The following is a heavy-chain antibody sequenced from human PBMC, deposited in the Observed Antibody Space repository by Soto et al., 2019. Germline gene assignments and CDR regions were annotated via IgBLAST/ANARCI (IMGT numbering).Heavy chain of an antibody. D-gene: IGHD2-21*02. Sequence: GASVKVSCKASGYTFTGYYMHWVRQAPGQGLEWMGWINPNSGGTNYAQKFQGWVTMTRDTSISTAYMELSRLRSDDTAVYYCAREAYCGGDCQFGIAFDIWGQGTMVTVSS. J-gene: IGHJ3*02. V-gene: IGHV1-2*04. CDR2: INPNSGGT. CDR3: AREAYCGGDCQFGIAFDI. CDR1: GYTFTGYY.